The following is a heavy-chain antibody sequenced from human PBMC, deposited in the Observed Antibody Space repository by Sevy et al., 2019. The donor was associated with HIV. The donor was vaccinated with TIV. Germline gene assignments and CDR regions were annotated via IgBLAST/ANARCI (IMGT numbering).Heavy chain of an antibody. D-gene: IGHD1-26*01. V-gene: IGHV4-61*01. Sequence: SETLSLTWTVSGGSVSSGSYFWSWIRQPPGKGLEWIGYIHYSGSTNYNPSLKSRVTITVDTSKNQFSLNLSSVTAADTAVYYCARDSGTYPYYFDYWGQGTLVTVSS. CDR1: GGSVSSGSYF. J-gene: IGHJ4*02. CDR2: IHYSGST. CDR3: ARDSGTYPYYFDY.